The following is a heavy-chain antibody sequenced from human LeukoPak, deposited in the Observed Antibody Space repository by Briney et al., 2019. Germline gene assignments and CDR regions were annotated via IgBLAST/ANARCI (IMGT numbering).Heavy chain of an antibody. CDR3: ARGLAGGNFDY. J-gene: IGHJ4*02. V-gene: IGHV3-30*03. CDR1: GFTFSSYG. CDR2: VSYDGSK. Sequence: GGSLRLSCAASGFTFSSYGMHWVRQAPGKGLEWVAVVSYDGSKYYADSVKGRFTISRDNAKNSLYLQMNSLRAEDTAVYYCARGLAGGNFDYWGQGTLVTVSS. D-gene: IGHD3-16*01.